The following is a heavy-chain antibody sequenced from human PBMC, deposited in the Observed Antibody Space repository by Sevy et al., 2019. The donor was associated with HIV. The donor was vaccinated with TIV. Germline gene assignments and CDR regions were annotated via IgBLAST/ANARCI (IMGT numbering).Heavy chain of an antibody. CDR1: GYTFPAYS. V-gene: IGHV3-21*05. J-gene: IGHJ4*02. CDR2: ISTGTDHI. CDR3: VRRGVDAYNVYFDL. D-gene: IGHD3-10*01. Sequence: GGSLRLSCTASGYTFPAYSFNWVRQAPGKGLEWLSYISTGTDHIYYADSAKGRFTISRDDAKNSVYLEMKSLRDQDTALYYCVRRGVDAYNVYFDLWGQGTLVTVSS.